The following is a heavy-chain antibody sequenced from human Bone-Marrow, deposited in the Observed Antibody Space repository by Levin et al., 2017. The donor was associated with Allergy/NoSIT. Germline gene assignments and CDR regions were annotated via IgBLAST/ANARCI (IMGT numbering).Heavy chain of an antibody. CDR2: IKEDGTEK. J-gene: IGHJ4*02. Sequence: PGGSLRLSCEASGFTFSSYWMGWLRQAPGKGLEWVGNIKEDGTEKYYVDSVKGRFTISRDNAKNSLYVQMNSLRAEDTAVYYCVRDSRPLTADFWGQGTLVSVSS. CDR3: VRDSRPLTADF. V-gene: IGHV3-7*01. CDR1: GFTFSSYW.